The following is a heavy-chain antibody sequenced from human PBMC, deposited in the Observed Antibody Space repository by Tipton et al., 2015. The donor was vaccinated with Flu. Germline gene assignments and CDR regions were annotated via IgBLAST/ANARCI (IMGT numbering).Heavy chain of an antibody. CDR2: IYTSGNT. V-gene: IGHV4-4*07. CDR3: ARGSGSGTFVTFDF. J-gene: IGHJ4*02. CDR1: GGSISSFY. Sequence: LRLSCTVSGGSISSFYWSWIRQPAGKGLEWIGRIYTSGNTNYNPSLKSRLTMSVDASKKQFSLKLRSVTAADTAVYYCARGSGSGTFVTFDFWGQGTLVTVSS. D-gene: IGHD3-10*01.